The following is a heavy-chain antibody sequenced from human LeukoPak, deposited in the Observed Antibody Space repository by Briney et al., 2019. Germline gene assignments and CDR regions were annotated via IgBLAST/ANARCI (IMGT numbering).Heavy chain of an antibody. CDR2: IYSGGST. V-gene: IGHV3-53*01. CDR3: ARDEAKSYYFDY. CDR1: GFTFSTYA. J-gene: IGHJ4*02. Sequence: GGSLRLSCAASGFTFSTYAMNWVRQAPGKGLEWVSVIYSGGSTYYADSVKGRFTISRDNSKNTLYLQMNSLRAEDTAVYYCARDEAKSYYFDYWGQGTLVTVSS. D-gene: IGHD3-10*01.